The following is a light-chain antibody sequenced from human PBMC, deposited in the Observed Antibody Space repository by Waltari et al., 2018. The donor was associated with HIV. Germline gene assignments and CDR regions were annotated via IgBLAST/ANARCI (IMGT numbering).Light chain of an antibody. J-gene: IGLJ2*01. V-gene: IGLV2-23*02. CDR3: CSYATSSTFVV. Sequence: QSALTQPASVSVSPGQSITISCTGTSSDVGTYNLVSWYQQYPGKAPKLIIYEVSKRPSGVSNSSSCSKSGKTASLTISGLQAADEADYYCCSYATSSTFVVFGGGTKLTVL. CDR1: SSDVGTYNL. CDR2: EVS.